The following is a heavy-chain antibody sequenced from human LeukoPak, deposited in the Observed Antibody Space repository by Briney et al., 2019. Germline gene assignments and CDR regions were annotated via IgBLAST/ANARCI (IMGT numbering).Heavy chain of an antibody. CDR1: GFTFSNTW. J-gene: IGHJ4*02. CDR3: TTTVPIWGSGPFFDF. D-gene: IGHD7-27*01. V-gene: IGHV3-15*01. CDR2: LKSRSDGLTT. Sequence: PGGSLRLSCAASGFTFSNTWMNWVRQTPGKGLEWVGRLKSRSDGLTTDYAAFVKGRFIISRDDSNNTLYLQMSSLKTEDTALYYCTTTVPIWGSGPFFDFWGQGTLVTVSS.